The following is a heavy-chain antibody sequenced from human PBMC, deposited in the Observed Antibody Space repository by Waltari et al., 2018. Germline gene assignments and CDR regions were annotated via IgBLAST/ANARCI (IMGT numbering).Heavy chain of an antibody. Sequence: EMQLLESGGDLVQPGGSLRLSCGASGITFGSYWMPWVRQAPGKGLEWVANIKQDGSEKNYMDAVKGRFTISRDNAKKSLYLEMNNLRVEDTAVYYCARVGATDLPYFYGMDVWGQGTTVTVSS. CDR3: ARVGATDLPYFYGMDV. CDR2: IKQDGSEK. V-gene: IGHV3-7*01. CDR1: GITFGSYW. D-gene: IGHD1-26*01. J-gene: IGHJ6*02.